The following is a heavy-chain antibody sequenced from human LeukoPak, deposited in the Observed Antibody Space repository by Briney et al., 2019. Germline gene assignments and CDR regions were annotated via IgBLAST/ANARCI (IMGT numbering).Heavy chain of an antibody. J-gene: IGHJ4*02. Sequence: GGSLRLSCVASRFSFSSYSMNWVRQAPGKGLEWVSSVSGSSSYIYYADSVKGRFTTSRDNAKNSLYLQMNSLRPEDTAVYYCAREGPGVGTRFDYWGQGTLVTVSS. CDR3: AREGPGVGTRFDY. CDR1: RFSFSSYS. CDR2: VSGSSSYI. D-gene: IGHD3-10*01. V-gene: IGHV3-21*01.